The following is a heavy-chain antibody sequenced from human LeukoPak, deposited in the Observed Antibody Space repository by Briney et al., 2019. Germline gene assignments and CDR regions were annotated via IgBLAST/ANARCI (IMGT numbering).Heavy chain of an antibody. Sequence: GESLKISCQVSRYRFTSYWIGWVRQMPGKGLEWMGIIFPADSDTRYSPSFQGQVTISADMSISTAYLQWSSLKASGTAMYYCARQFHRDANYWDFFDYWGQGTLVTVSS. CDR1: RYRFTSYW. D-gene: IGHD4/OR15-4a*01. V-gene: IGHV5-51*01. CDR2: IFPADSDT. J-gene: IGHJ4*02. CDR3: ARQFHRDANYWDFFDY.